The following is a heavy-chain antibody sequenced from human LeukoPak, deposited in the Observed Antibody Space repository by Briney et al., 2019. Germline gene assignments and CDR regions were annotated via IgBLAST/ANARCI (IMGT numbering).Heavy chain of an antibody. CDR2: ISTSNGNT. V-gene: IGHV1-18*01. J-gene: IGHJ5*01. CDR1: GYTFTSYG. Sequence: ASVKVSCKASGYTFTSYGISWVRQAPGQGLEWMGWISTSNGNTNYAQKFQGRVTMTTDTSTSTAYLELRTLRSDDTAVYCCARDSSGWYHWFDSWGQGTLVTVSS. CDR3: ARDSSGWYHWFDS. D-gene: IGHD6-19*01.